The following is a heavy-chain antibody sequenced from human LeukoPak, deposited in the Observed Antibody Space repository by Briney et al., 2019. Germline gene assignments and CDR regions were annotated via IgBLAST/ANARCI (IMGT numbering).Heavy chain of an antibody. CDR3: ARGAGGV. CDR2: INEDGSGK. CDR1: GFIFSRYW. V-gene: IGHV3-7*04. D-gene: IGHD3-16*01. Sequence: GGSLSLSCVSCGFIFSRYWMNWVRQARGKGLEWVANINEDGSGKYYADYVKGRFAISRDNAKNSLYLQMNSLRAEDRAVYYCARGAGGVWGKGTTVTVSS. J-gene: IGHJ6*04.